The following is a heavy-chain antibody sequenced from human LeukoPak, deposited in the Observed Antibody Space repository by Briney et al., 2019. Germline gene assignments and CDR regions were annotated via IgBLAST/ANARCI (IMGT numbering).Heavy chain of an antibody. V-gene: IGHV3-33*01. CDR3: ARDIDTSSHFSRLDP. Sequence: GGSLRLSCATSGFTLNNFGIHWVRQSPGKGLEWVAVMWAGGGRTDYADSVKGRFTVSRDISRNTVYLEMSSLRAEDTALYYCARDIDTSSHFSRLDPWGQGTLVTVSS. CDR1: GFTLNNFG. D-gene: IGHD2-2*01. J-gene: IGHJ5*02. CDR2: MWAGGGRT.